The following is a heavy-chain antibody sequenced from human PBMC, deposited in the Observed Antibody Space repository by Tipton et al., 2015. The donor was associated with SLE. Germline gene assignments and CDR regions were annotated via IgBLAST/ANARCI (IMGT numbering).Heavy chain of an antibody. Sequence: RSLRLSCAASGFSFENYAMYWVRQAPGKGLEWVSSITWNSDNIDYLDAVKGRFTISRDNAENSLYLEMNSLRPEDTAFYFCAKNGDFLRGYFDYWGRGTLVTVSS. V-gene: IGHV3-9*01. CDR3: AKNGDFLRGYFDY. J-gene: IGHJ4*02. CDR1: GFSFENYA. CDR2: ITWNSDNI. D-gene: IGHD2-21*02.